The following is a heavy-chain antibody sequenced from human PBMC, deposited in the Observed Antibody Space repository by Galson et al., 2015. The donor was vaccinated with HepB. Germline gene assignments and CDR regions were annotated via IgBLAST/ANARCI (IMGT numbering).Heavy chain of an antibody. J-gene: IGHJ6*02. CDR1: GGSFSGYY. V-gene: IGHV4-34*01. CDR2: INHRGST. CDR3: ARGEIVAAGTGYYYYGMDV. D-gene: IGHD6-13*01. Sequence: ETLSLTCAVYGGSFSGYYWSWIRQPPGKGLEWIGEINHRGSTNYNPSLKRRVTISVDTSKNQFSLKLSSVTAADTAVYYCARGEIVAAGTGYYYYGMDVWGQGTTVTVSS.